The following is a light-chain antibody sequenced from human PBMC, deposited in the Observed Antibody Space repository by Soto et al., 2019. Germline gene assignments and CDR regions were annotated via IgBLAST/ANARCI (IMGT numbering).Light chain of an antibody. V-gene: IGLV2-14*01. CDR1: FSVIGAYNY. Sequence: QSALAQPSSVSGSPGQSITISCTGTFSVIGAYNYVSWYQQYPGKAPKLMIYGVTNRPSGVSNRFSGSKTGNTASLTISGLQAEDEADYYCFSHRSGDSHVYGTGTKVTVL. CDR2: GVT. CDR3: FSHRSGDSHV. J-gene: IGLJ1*01.